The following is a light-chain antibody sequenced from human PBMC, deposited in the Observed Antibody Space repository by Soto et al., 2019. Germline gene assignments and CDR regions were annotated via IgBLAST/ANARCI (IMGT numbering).Light chain of an antibody. J-gene: IGKJ1*01. V-gene: IGKV1D-16*01. CDR1: QSISSW. CDR3: QQYNNFWT. Sequence: DIQMTQSPSSVSASVGDRVTITCRASQSISSWLAWYQQKPGKAPKLLIYAASSLQSGVPSRFSGSGSETEFTLTISSLQPDDSATYYCQQYNNFWTFGQGTKVEIK. CDR2: AAS.